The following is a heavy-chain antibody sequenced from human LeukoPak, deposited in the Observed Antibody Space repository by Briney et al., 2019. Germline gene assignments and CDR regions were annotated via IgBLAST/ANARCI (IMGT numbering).Heavy chain of an antibody. CDR3: ARDRGYSSFYY. D-gene: IGHD4-23*01. J-gene: IGHJ4*02. CDR1: AFTFSSYW. CDR2: IKEDGSEI. Sequence: GGXLXLSCEASAFTFSSYWMSWVRQAPGKGLEWVANIKEDGSEINYVDSVKGRFTISRDNAKNSLFLQMNSLRVEDTAVYYCARDRGYSSFYYWGQGTLVTVSS. V-gene: IGHV3-7*01.